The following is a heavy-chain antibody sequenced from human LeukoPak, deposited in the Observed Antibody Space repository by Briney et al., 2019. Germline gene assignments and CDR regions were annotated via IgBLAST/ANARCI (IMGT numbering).Heavy chain of an antibody. Sequence: PGGSLRLSCAASGFTVSSHYMTWVRQAPGKGLEWISLFYTGGTTYYADSVKGRFTISRDNSKNTLYLQMTSLRADDTGVYYCARVRNGQWFGDPRDFDFWGQGTLVTVSS. D-gene: IGHD3-10*01. V-gene: IGHV3-66*01. CDR1: GFTVSSHY. CDR2: FYTGGTT. CDR3: ARVRNGQWFGDPRDFDF. J-gene: IGHJ4*02.